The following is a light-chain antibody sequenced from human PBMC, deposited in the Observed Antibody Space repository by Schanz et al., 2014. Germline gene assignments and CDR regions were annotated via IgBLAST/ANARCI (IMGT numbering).Light chain of an antibody. Sequence: EIVMTQSPATLSVSPGERATLSCRASQSVGSDLAWYQQKPGQAPRLLIFRASTRATGTPARFSGSGSGTEFTLTIASLQSEDFAVYYCQQYGNWPPYTFGQGTKLEIK. CDR3: QQYGNWPPYT. V-gene: IGKV3-15*01. CDR2: RAS. J-gene: IGKJ2*01. CDR1: QSVGSD.